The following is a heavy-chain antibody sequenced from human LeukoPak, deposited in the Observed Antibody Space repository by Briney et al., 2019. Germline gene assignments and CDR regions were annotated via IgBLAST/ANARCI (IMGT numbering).Heavy chain of an antibody. D-gene: IGHD1-26*01. J-gene: IGHJ6*02. CDR1: GGSISSYY. V-gene: IGHV4-59*01. Sequence: SETLSLTCTVSGGSISSYYRSWIRQPPGKGLEWIGYIYYSGSTNYNPSLKSRVTISVDTSKNQFALKLSSVTAADTAVYYCARDTRYYGMDVWGQGTTVTVSS. CDR3: ARDTRYYGMDV. CDR2: IYYSGST.